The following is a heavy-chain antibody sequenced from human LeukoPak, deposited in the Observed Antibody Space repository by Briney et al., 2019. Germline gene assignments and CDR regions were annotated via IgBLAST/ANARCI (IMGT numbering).Heavy chain of an antibody. CDR1: GGSFSGYY. D-gene: IGHD3-9*01. Sequence: SETLSLTCAVYGGSFSGYYWSWIRQPPGKGLEWIGEINHSGSTNYNPSLKSRVTISVDTSKNQFSLKLSSLTAADTAVYYCVRGGGYFEWDYYFDYWGQGNLATVSS. CDR2: INHSGST. V-gene: IGHV4-34*01. J-gene: IGHJ4*02. CDR3: VRGGGYFEWDYYFDY.